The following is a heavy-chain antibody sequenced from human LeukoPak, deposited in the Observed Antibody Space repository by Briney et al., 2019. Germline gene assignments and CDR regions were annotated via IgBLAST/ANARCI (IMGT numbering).Heavy chain of an antibody. CDR3: ASTGSGDHSEYFQH. Sequence: SVKVSCKASGGTFSSYAISWVRQAPGQGLEWMGGIIPIFGTANYAQKFQGRVTITADGSTSTAYMELSSLRSEDTAVYYCASTGSGDHSEYFQHWGQGTLVTVSS. J-gene: IGHJ1*01. D-gene: IGHD1-14*01. V-gene: IGHV1-69*01. CDR1: GGTFSSYA. CDR2: IIPIFGTA.